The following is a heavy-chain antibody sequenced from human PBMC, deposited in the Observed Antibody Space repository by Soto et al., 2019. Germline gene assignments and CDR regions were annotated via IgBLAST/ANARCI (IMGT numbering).Heavy chain of an antibody. V-gene: IGHV1-46*01. CDR1: GYTFISYY. D-gene: IGHD2-2*01. J-gene: IGHJ5*02. Sequence: ASVKVCCKASGYTFISYYIHWVRQAPGQGLEWMGMINPRGDITTYPQNFQGRLTLTSDTSTSTVNMEMSSLTSKDTAIYYCARGFPSSTSLGWVDPWGQGTLVTVSS. CDR2: INPRGDIT. CDR3: ARGFPSSTSLGWVDP.